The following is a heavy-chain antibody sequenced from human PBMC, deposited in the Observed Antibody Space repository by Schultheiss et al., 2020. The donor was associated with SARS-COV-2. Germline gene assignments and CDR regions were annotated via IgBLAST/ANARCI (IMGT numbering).Heavy chain of an antibody. CDR1: GGSFSGYY. J-gene: IGHJ6*03. CDR3: ARAVAVVVPAAMLGDYYYYYYMDV. Sequence: ESLKISCAVYGGSFSGYYWSWIRQPPGKGLEWIGEINHSGSTNYNPSLKSRVTISVDTSKNQFSLKLSSVTAADTAVYYCARAVAVVVPAAMLGDYYYYYYMDVWGKGTTVTVSS. D-gene: IGHD2-2*01. V-gene: IGHV4-34*01. CDR2: INHSGST.